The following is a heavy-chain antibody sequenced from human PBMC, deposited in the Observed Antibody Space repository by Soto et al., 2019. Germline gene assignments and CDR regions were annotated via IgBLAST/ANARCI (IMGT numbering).Heavy chain of an antibody. Sequence: GGSLRLSCXASGFTFNTCAMSWIRQAPGKGLEWVSAISASGDTTYFADSVKGRFTISRDNSKNMLYLQMDGLRAEDTAVYYCARGRRMRPHSSSWYYFDYWGQGTLVTVSS. D-gene: IGHD6-13*01. CDR3: ARGRRMRPHSSSWYYFDY. CDR2: ISASGDTT. V-gene: IGHV3-23*01. J-gene: IGHJ4*02. CDR1: GFTFNTCA.